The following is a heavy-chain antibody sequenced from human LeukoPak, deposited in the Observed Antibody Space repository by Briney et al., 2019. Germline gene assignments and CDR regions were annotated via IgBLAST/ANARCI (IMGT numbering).Heavy chain of an antibody. J-gene: IGHJ4*02. Sequence: SETLSLTCAVSDYSISSAYYWGWIRQPPGKGLEWIGSIYHSGSTDYNPSLKSRVTISVDASKNQFSLKLRSVTAADTAVYYCARDQAYCGGDCYFDFWGQGTLVTVSS. CDR3: ARDQAYCGGDCYFDF. CDR1: DYSISSAYY. V-gene: IGHV4-38-2*02. D-gene: IGHD2-21*02. CDR2: IYHSGST.